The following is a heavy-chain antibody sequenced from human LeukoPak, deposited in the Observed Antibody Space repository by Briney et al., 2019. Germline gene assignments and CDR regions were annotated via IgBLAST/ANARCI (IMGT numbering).Heavy chain of an antibody. V-gene: IGHV3-7*01. CDR1: GFTFSNYW. Sequence: GGSLRLSCAAYGFTFSNYWMTWVRQAPGKGLEWVAHVKPDGSEKSYVDSVKGRFTISRDNAQNSLYLQMNSLRAEDTAVYYCARDRGYYVFDYWGQGTLVTVSS. CDR2: VKPDGSEK. J-gene: IGHJ4*02. CDR3: ARDRGYYVFDY. D-gene: IGHD3-22*01.